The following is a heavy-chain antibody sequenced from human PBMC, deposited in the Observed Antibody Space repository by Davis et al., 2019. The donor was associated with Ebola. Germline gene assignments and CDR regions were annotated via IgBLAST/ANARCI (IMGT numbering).Heavy chain of an antibody. J-gene: IGHJ4*02. CDR3: TRAAFGSYYFDY. V-gene: IGHV3-64*02. CDR1: GFTFSSYA. D-gene: IGHD3-3*01. CDR2: ISSNGGST. Sequence: GESLKISCAASGFTFSSYAMHWVRQAPGKGLEYVSAISSNGGSTYYADSVKGRFTISRDNSKNTLYLQMNSLRAEDTAVYYCTRAAFGSYYFDYWGQGTLVTVSS.